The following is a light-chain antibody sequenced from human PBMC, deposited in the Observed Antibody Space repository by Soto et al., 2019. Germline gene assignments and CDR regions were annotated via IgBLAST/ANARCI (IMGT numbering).Light chain of an antibody. J-gene: IGKJ5*01. Sequence: EIVLTQSPGTLSLSPGKRAALSCRASQSVSSSYLAWYQQKRGQAPRLLIYGASSRATGVPDRFSGSGSGTDFTLTISRLEPEDFAVYYCQQYGDLITFGQGTRLQIK. CDR3: QQYGDLIT. V-gene: IGKV3-20*01. CDR1: QSVSSSY. CDR2: GAS.